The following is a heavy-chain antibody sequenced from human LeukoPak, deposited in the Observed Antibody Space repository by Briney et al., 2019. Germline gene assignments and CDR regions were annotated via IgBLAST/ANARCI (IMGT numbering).Heavy chain of an antibody. CDR1: GGSISGSSYY. D-gene: IGHD6-19*01. V-gene: IGHV4-39*01. CDR3: ARRVYSSGWYEGVGYFDY. J-gene: IGHJ4*02. CDR2: SYYSEST. Sequence: KPSETLSLTCTVSGGSISGSSYYWGWIRQPPGKGLEDIGSSYYSESTYYKPSLKSRVTISVDTSKNQVSLKLSSVTAADTAVYYCARRVYSSGWYEGVGYFDYWGQRTLVTVSS.